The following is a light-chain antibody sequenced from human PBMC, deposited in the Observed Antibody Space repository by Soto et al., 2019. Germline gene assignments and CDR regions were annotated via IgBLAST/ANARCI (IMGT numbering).Light chain of an antibody. Sequence: DIQMPQSPSSLSASVGDRVTITCRASQSISSYLNWYQQKPGKAPKHLIYAASSLQSGVPSRFSVSGSGTDFTLTISSLQPEDFATYYGQQSYSTPRFTFGPGTKVDIK. J-gene: IGKJ3*01. CDR2: AAS. V-gene: IGKV1-39*01. CDR3: QQSYSTPRFT. CDR1: QSISSY.